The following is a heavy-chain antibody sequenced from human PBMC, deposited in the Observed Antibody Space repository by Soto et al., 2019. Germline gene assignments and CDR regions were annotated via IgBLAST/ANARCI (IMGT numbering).Heavy chain of an antibody. CDR2: IRDRVHSYST. CDR1: GLTFSDHY. Sequence: EVQLVESGGGLVQPGGSLRLSCAVSGLTFSDHYMGWVRQAPGKGLDWVGRIRDRVHSYSTEYAASVKGRFTISRDDSRNSLVLQMNSLKMEDTAVFYCVSLWSVTGSRDYWGRGTLVTVSS. J-gene: IGHJ4*02. D-gene: IGHD1-20*01. V-gene: IGHV3-72*01. CDR3: VSLWSVTGSRDY.